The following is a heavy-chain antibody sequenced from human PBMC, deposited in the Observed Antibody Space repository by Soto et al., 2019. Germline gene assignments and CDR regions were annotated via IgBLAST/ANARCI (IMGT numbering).Heavy chain of an antibody. CDR2: IKEDGSDK. CDR3: ARGGSECDY. J-gene: IGHJ4*02. D-gene: IGHD3-3*01. Sequence: EVQLVESGGGLVQPGGSLRLSCAASGFTFSTYWMTWVRQAPGKGLEWVANIKEDGSDKNYVDSVKGRFTISRDNAKNSLYLQINSLRVEDTALYYGARGGSECDYVGQGTLVIVSS. V-gene: IGHV3-7*01. CDR1: GFTFSTYW.